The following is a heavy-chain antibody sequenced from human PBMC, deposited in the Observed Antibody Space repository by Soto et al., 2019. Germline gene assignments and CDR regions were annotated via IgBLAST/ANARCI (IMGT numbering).Heavy chain of an antibody. D-gene: IGHD2-15*01. CDR3: ARQIGYCSGGSCHRDY. CDR2: IYPGDSDT. V-gene: IGHV5-51*01. J-gene: IGHJ4*02. CDR1: GYSFTSYW. Sequence: PGESLKISCKGSGYSFTSYWIGWVRQMPGKGLEWMGIIYPGDSDTRYSPSFQGQVTISADKSISTAYLQWSSLKASDTAMYYCARQIGYCSGGSCHRDYWGQGTLVTVSS.